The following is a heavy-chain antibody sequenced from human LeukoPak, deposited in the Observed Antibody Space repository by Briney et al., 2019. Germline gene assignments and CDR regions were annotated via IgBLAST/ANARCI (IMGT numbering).Heavy chain of an antibody. D-gene: IGHD2-21*02. CDR1: LFTSSSYS. Sequence: GRSPRLSPAPSLFTSSSYSINSGPQTPGKGLEWGSSISSSSSYIYYADSVKGRFTISRDNAKNSLYLQMNSLRAEDTAVYYCASTVVTAIHVDAFDIWGQGTMVTVSS. J-gene: IGHJ3*02. V-gene: IGHV3-21*01. CDR2: ISSSSSYI. CDR3: ASTVVTAIHVDAFDI.